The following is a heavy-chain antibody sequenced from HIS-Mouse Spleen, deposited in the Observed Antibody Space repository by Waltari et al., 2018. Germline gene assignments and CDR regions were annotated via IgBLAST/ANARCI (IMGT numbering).Heavy chain of an antibody. J-gene: IGHJ4*02. Sequence: EVQLVESGGGLVQPGGSLRLSCAASGFTFSSYWMSWVRQAPGKGLEGVANIKKGGSEKYYVDSVKGRFTISRDNAKNSLYLQMNSLRAEDTAVYYCAAPIRYNWNYGYWGQGTLVTVSS. CDR3: AAPIRYNWNYGY. CDR2: IKKGGSEK. D-gene: IGHD1-7*01. V-gene: IGHV3-7*01. CDR1: GFTFSSYW.